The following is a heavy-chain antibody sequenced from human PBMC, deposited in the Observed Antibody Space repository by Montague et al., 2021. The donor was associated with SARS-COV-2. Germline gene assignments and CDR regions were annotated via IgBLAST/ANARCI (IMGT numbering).Heavy chain of an antibody. Sequence: SETLSLTCSVSGASISTSTDHWAWIRQSPGKGLEWDGSFFYSDSTHYNLSLRSRVTIYVDTSKNQFSLKLNPVTAADMAIYYRAKRMGHVVVRVTGANWFDPWGQGTLVTVSS. CDR3: AKRMGHVVVRVTGANWFDP. J-gene: IGHJ5*02. CDR1: GASISTSTDH. CDR2: FFYSDST. V-gene: IGHV4-39*01. D-gene: IGHD2-15*01.